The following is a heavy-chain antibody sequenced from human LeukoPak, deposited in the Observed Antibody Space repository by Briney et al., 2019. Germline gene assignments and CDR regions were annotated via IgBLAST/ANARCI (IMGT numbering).Heavy chain of an antibody. J-gene: IGHJ4*02. CDR1: GGSFSGYY. V-gene: IGHV4-34*01. D-gene: IGHD6-13*01. Sequence: ASETLSLTCAVYGGSFSGYYWSWIRQPPGKGLGWIGEINHSGSTNYNPSLKSRVTISVDTSKNQFSLKLSSVTAADTAVYYCARGRRAAAGKTTPFDYWGQGTLVTVSS. CDR3: ARGRRAAAGKTTPFDY. CDR2: INHSGST.